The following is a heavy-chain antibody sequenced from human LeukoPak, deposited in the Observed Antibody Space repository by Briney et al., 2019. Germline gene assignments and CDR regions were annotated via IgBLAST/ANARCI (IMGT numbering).Heavy chain of an antibody. CDR2: ISSSGSTI. CDR3: ARALRLVATDY. D-gene: IGHD5-12*01. V-gene: IGHV3-48*03. J-gene: IGHJ4*02. CDR1: GFTFSSYE. Sequence: GGSLRLSCAASGFTFSSYEMNWVRQAPGKGLGCVSYISSSGSTIYYADSVKGRFTISRDNAKNSLYLQMNSLRAEDTAVYYCARALRLVATDYWGQGTLVTVSS.